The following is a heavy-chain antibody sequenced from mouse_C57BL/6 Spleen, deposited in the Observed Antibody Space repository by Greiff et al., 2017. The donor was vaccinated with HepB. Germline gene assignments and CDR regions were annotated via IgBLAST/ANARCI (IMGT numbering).Heavy chain of an antibody. CDR3: ARWDSSGYVGYYAMDY. Sequence: VQLQQSGAELVRPGASVKLSCKASGYTFTDYYINWVKQRPGQGLEWIARIYPGSGNTYYNEKFKGKATLTAEKSSSTAYMQLSSLTSEDSAVYFCARWDSSGYVGYYAMDYWGQGTSVTVSS. D-gene: IGHD3-2*02. J-gene: IGHJ4*01. V-gene: IGHV1-76*01. CDR1: GYTFTDYY. CDR2: IYPGSGNT.